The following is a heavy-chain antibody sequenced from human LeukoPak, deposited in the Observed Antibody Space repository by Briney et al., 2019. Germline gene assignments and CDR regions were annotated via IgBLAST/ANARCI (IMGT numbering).Heavy chain of an antibody. V-gene: IGHV3-30*02. D-gene: IGHD2-2*01. Sequence: QPGGSLRLSCAASGFTFSSYGMHWVRQAPGKGLEWVAFIRYDGSNKYYADSVKGRFTISRDNSKNTLYLQMNSLRAEDTAVYYCAKDWVRYQLLTFDYWGQGTLVTVSS. CDR1: GFTFSSYG. CDR3: AKDWVRYQLLTFDY. CDR2: IRYDGSNK. J-gene: IGHJ4*02.